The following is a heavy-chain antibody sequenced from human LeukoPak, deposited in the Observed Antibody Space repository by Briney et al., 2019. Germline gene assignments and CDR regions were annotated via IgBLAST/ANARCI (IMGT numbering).Heavy chain of an antibody. V-gene: IGHV3-30*18. J-gene: IGHJ6*02. CDR2: MSYDGNYQ. Sequence: GRSLRLSCAASGFTFSTYGIHWVRQAPGKGLEWVAVMSYDGNYQYYADFVKGRFTISRDNSKKTVYLEMNSLRVEDTAVYYCAKDETVVREGIRHGMDAWAKGPRSPSP. CDR3: AKDETVVREGIRHGMDA. CDR1: GFTFSTYG. D-gene: IGHD3-10*01.